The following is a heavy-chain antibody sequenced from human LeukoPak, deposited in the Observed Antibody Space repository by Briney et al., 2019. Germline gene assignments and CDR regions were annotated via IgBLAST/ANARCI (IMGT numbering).Heavy chain of an antibody. CDR2: ISSSSSTI. CDR3: ARGSPFWSGYKVDY. Sequence: GGSLRLSCAASGFTFSSYSMNWVRQAPGKGLEGVSYISSSSSTIYYADSVKGRFTISRDNAKNSLYLQMNSLRAEDTAVYYCARGSPFWSGYKVDYWGQGTLVTVSS. D-gene: IGHD3-3*01. V-gene: IGHV3-48*04. J-gene: IGHJ4*02. CDR1: GFTFSSYS.